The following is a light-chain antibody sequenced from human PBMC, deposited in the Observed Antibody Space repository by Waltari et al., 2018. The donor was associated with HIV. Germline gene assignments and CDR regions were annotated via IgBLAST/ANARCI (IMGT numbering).Light chain of an antibody. J-gene: IGLJ2*01. V-gene: IGLV7-43*01. Sequence: QTVLTQEPSLTVAPGGPLPLTCSSVPGPVSSAPSPNWFPPTPGPPPSPLFDSANRRHSATPARFAASLVGDSAALTLSNVWPDDQAVYFCMLFFRSSYLFGGGTKVTVL. CDR1: PGPVSSAPS. CDR3: MLFFRSSYL. CDR2: SAN.